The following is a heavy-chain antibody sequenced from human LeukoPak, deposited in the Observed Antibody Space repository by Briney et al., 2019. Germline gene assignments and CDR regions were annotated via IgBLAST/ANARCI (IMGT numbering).Heavy chain of an antibody. CDR2: ISWNSGSI. Sequence: GRSLRLSCAASGFTFDDYAMHWVRQAPGKGLEWVSGISWNSGSIGYADSVKGRFTISRDNAKNSLYLQMNSLRAEDTALYYCAKGNRLIPPYYFDYWGQETLVTVSS. D-gene: IGHD1-14*01. CDR3: AKGNRLIPPYYFDY. V-gene: IGHV3-9*01. CDR1: GFTFDDYA. J-gene: IGHJ4*02.